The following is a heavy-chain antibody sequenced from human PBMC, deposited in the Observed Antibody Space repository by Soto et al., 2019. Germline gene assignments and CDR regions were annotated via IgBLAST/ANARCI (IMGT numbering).Heavy chain of an antibody. J-gene: IGHJ6*02. CDR3: AREPLDGMDV. CDR1: GGSVNTGGNY. CDR2: IYHTGNT. V-gene: IGHV4-30-4*01. Sequence: HVQLHQSGPRLVKPSQTLSLECSVIGGSVNTGGNYWRWVRQSPGRGLEWIGYIYHTGNTFYNPALENRVTMSVDASKNQFSLTLTSVTAADTAVYFCAREPLDGMDVWGQGTNVTVSS.